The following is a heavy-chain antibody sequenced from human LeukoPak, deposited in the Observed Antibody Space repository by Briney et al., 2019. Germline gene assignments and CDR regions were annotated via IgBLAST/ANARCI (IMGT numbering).Heavy chain of an antibody. J-gene: IGHJ1*01. CDR2: IKKDGSEK. CDR3: AKDQVGMITFGGVFRH. V-gene: IGHV3-7*01. D-gene: IGHD3-16*01. CDR1: GLPFSTYW. Sequence: GGSLRLSCAASGLPFSTYWMSWVRQAPGKGLEWVANIKKDGSEKYYVDSVKGRFTISRDNSKNTLYLQMNSLRAEDTAVYYCAKDQVGMITFGGVFRHWGQGTLVTVSS.